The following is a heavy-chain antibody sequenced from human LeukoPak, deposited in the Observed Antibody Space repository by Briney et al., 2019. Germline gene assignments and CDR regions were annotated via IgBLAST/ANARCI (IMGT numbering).Heavy chain of an antibody. J-gene: IGHJ4*02. V-gene: IGHV3-43*02. D-gene: IGHD3-10*01. CDR3: AKDSRYYYGSGSSSFDY. CDR1: GFTFDDYA. CDR2: ISGDGGST. Sequence: GGSLRLSCAASGFTFDDYAMHWVRQAPGKGLEWVSLISGDGGSTYYADSVKGRFTISRDNSKNSLYLQMNSLRTEDTALYYCAKDSRYYYGSGSSSFDYWGQGTLVTVSS.